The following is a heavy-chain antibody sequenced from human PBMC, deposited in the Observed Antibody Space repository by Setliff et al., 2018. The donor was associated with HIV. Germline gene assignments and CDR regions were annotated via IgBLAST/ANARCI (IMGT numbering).Heavy chain of an antibody. CDR1: GGSISSYY. CDR2: IYYSVST. D-gene: IGHD3-3*01. J-gene: IGHJ6*02. Sequence: LSLTCTVSGGSISSYYWSWFRQPPGKGLEWIGYIYYSVSTNYNPSLKSRVTISVDTSKNQFSLKLSSVIAADTAVYYCARIFGDQGYYYGMDVWGQGTTVTVSS. CDR3: ARIFGDQGYYYGMDV. V-gene: IGHV4-59*01.